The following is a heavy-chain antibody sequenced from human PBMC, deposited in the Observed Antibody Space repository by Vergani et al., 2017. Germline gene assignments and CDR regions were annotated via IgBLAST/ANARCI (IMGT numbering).Heavy chain of an antibody. J-gene: IGHJ6*03. CDR3: YCSSTDGPYYYMDV. V-gene: IGHV4-31*03. D-gene: IGHD2-2*01. Sequence: QVQLQESGPGLVKPSQTLSLTCTVSGGSISSGGYYWSWIRQHPGKGLEWIGYIYYSGSTYYNPSLKSRVTISVDTSKNQFSLKLSSVTAADTAVYYCYCSSTDGPYYYMDVWGKGTTVTVSS. CDR2: IYYSGST. CDR1: GGSISSGGYY.